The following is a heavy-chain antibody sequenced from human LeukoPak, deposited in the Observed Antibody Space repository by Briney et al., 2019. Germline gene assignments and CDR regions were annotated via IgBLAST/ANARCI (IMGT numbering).Heavy chain of an antibody. V-gene: IGHV3-48*04. D-gene: IGHD2-15*01. CDR3: ARDYCSGGSCYQILT. CDR2: ITTSGTI. CDR1: GITFSSYS. Sequence: GGSLRLSCAASGITFSSYSMNWVRQAPGKGLEWVSYITTSGTIYYADSVKGRFTISRDNAKNSLYLQMNSLRAEDTAVYYCARDYCSGGSCYQILTWGQGTLVTVSS. J-gene: IGHJ5*02.